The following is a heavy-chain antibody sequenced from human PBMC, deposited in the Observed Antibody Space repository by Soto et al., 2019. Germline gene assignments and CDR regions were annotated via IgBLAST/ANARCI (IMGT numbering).Heavy chain of an antibody. CDR2: IYPGDSDT. D-gene: IGHD6-6*01. V-gene: IGHV5-51*01. CDR1: GYSFTSYW. Sequence: PGESLKISCKGSGYSFTSYWIGWVRQMPGKGLEWMGIIYPGDSDTRYSPSFQGQVTISADKSISTAYLQWSSLKASDTAMYYCATGGTDYNSSSYYYYGMDVWGQGTTVTVSS. CDR3: ATGGTDYNSSSYYYYGMDV. J-gene: IGHJ6*02.